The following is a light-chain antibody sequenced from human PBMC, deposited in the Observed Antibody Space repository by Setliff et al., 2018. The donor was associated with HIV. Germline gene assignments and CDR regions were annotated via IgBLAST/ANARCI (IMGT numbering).Light chain of an antibody. CDR1: SSDIGGYNY. Sequence: QSALTQPASVSGSPGRSITISCTGTSSDIGGYNYVSWYQHHPGKAPKLIIYDVSDRPSGVSDRFSGSKSGNTASLIISGLRAEDEADYYCSSYTRSNTLFVFGTGTKGTVL. CDR3: SSYTRSNTLFV. J-gene: IGLJ1*01. CDR2: DVS. V-gene: IGLV2-14*03.